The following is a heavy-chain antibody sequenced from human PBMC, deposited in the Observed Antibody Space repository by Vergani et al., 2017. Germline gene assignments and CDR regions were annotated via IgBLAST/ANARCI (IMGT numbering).Heavy chain of an antibody. CDR3: ARTITFGGVIVDDY. Sequence: QVTLKESGPVLVKPTETLTLTCTVSGFSLSNARMGVSWIRQPPGKALEWLAHIFSNDEKSYSTSLKSRLTISKDTSKSQVVLTMTNMDPVDTATYYCARTITFGGVIVDDYWGQGTLVTVSS. V-gene: IGHV2-26*01. J-gene: IGHJ4*02. CDR1: GFSLSNARMG. D-gene: IGHD3-16*02. CDR2: IFSNDEK.